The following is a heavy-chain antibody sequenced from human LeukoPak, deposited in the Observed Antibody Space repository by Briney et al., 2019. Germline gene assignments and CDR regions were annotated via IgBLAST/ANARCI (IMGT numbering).Heavy chain of an antibody. CDR3: AFNNDYGDYVGY. V-gene: IGHV4-34*01. CDR2: INHSGST. Sequence: SETLSLTCAVYGGSFSGYYWSWIRQLPGKGLEWIGEINHSGSTNYNPSLKSRVTISVDTSKNQFSLKLSSVTAADTAVYYCAFNNDYGDYVGYWGQGTLVTVSS. D-gene: IGHD4-17*01. CDR1: GGSFSGYY. J-gene: IGHJ4*02.